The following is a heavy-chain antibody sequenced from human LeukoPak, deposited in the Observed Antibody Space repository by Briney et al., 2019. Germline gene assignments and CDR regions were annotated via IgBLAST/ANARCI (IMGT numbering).Heavy chain of an antibody. CDR2: IYPDDSKT. V-gene: IGHV5-51*01. CDR1: GYGFFGYW. J-gene: IGHJ4*02. CDR3: ARQDPMESFDY. Sequence: GESLKISCKGSGYGFFGYWIGWVRQMPGKGLEWMGIIYPDDSKTRYSPSFQGQVTMSADKSINTAYLQWSSLKASDTAMYYCARQDPMESFDYWGQGTLVTVSS. D-gene: IGHD3-3*01.